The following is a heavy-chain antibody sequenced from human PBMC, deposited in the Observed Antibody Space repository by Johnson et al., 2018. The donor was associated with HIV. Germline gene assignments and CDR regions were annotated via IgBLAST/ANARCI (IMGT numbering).Heavy chain of an antibody. V-gene: IGHV3-30*03. CDR1: GFTFSSYG. Sequence: QVQLVESGGGVVRPGGSLRLSCAASGFTFSSYGMHWVRQAPGKGLEWVAVISYDGSNKYYADSVKGRFTISRDNSKNTLYLQMNSLRAEDTAVYYCARVGIYYDSIEDAFDIWGQGTMVTVSS. D-gene: IGHD3-22*01. CDR2: ISYDGSNK. J-gene: IGHJ3*02. CDR3: ARVGIYYDSIEDAFDI.